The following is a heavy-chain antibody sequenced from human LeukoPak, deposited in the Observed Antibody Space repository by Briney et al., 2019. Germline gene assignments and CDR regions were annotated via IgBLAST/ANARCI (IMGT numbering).Heavy chain of an antibody. Sequence: PGGSLRLSCAASGFTFSSYAMSWVRQAPGKGLEWVSAISGSGGSTYYADSVKGRFTISRDNPKNTLYLQMNSLRAEDTAVHYCARYYGDYVFDYWGQGTLVTVSS. CDR1: GFTFSSYA. J-gene: IGHJ4*02. V-gene: IGHV3-23*01. D-gene: IGHD4-17*01. CDR2: ISGSGGST. CDR3: ARYYGDYVFDY.